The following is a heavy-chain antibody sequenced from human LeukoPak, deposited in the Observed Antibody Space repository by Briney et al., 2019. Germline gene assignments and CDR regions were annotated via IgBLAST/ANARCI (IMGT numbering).Heavy chain of an antibody. CDR3: ARDPPYSSSLGLIDY. Sequence: GGSLRLSCAASGFTFSSYEMNWVRQAPGKGLEWVSSISSSSNYIYYADSVKGRFTTSRDNAKNSLYLQMTSLRAEDTAVYYCARDPPYSSSLGLIDYWGQGTLVTVSS. CDR2: ISSSSNYI. V-gene: IGHV3-21*01. D-gene: IGHD6-13*01. J-gene: IGHJ4*02. CDR1: GFTFSSYE.